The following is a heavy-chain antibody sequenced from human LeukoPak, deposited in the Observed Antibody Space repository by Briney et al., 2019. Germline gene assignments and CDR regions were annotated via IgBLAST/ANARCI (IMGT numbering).Heavy chain of an antibody. D-gene: IGHD2-15*01. CDR2: INHSGST. Sequence: KPSETLSLTCAVYGGSFSGYYWSWIRQPPGKGLEWIGEINHSGSTNYNPSLKSRVTISVDTSKNQFSLKLSSVTAADTAVYYCARSVKDFGPIRPYYYGMDVWGQGTTVTVSS. CDR3: ARSVKDFGPIRPYYYGMDV. V-gene: IGHV4-34*01. CDR1: GGSFSGYY. J-gene: IGHJ6*02.